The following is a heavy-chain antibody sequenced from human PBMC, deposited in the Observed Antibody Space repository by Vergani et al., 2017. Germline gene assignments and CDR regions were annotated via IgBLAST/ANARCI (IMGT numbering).Heavy chain of an antibody. J-gene: IGHJ4*02. CDR3: VKDAGNYENFFDS. CDR2: LTGGGGST. D-gene: IGHD1-7*01. Sequence: EVQLLESGGSLKQPGGSVRLSCAASGFTFSTYAMHWVRQAPGKGLEWGSALTGGGGSTYYADSFKGRFIISRDNSRDTLYLQMNSLRPEDTATYYGVKDAGNYENFFDSWGQGTLVTVSS. V-gene: IGHV3-23*01. CDR1: GFTFSTYA.